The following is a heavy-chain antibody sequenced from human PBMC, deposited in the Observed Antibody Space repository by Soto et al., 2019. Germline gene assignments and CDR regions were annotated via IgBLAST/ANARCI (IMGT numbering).Heavy chain of an antibody. J-gene: IGHJ3*02. CDR2: ISGSGGST. D-gene: IGHD3-10*01. CDR3: AKERITMVRGVRENDAFDI. Sequence: EVQLLESGGGLVQPGGSLRLSCAASGFTFSSYAMSWVRQAPGKGLEWVSAISGSGGSTYYADSVKGRFTISRDNSKNTLYLQMNSLRAEDTAVYCCAKERITMVRGVRENDAFDIWGQGTMVTVSS. V-gene: IGHV3-23*01. CDR1: GFTFSSYA.